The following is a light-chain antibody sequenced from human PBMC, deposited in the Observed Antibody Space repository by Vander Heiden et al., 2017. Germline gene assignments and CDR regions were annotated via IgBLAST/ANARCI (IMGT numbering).Light chain of an antibody. CDR3: KVWDSSIKV. J-gene: IGLJ6*01. V-gene: IGLV3-9*01. Sequence: SYELSQSLSVSLALGQTARITCGGNNIGSKNVHWYQQKPGQAPVLVIYRDSNRPAGIPERFSGSNSGNTATLTISRAQAGDEADYYCKVWDSSIKVFGSGTKVTVL. CDR2: RDS. CDR1: NIGSKN.